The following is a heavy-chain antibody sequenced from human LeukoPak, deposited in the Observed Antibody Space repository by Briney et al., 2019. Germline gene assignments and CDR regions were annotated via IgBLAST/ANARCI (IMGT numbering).Heavy chain of an antibody. J-gene: IGHJ4*02. CDR1: GFTFSSYE. CDR2: ISRSASTK. D-gene: IGHD6-19*01. V-gene: IGHV3-48*03. Sequence: PGGSLRLSCAASGFTFSSYEMNWVRQAPGKGLEWVSYISRSASTKYYADSVKGRFTISRDNAKNSLSLQMNSLRAEDTAVYYCARGPQWLGQSFDYWGQGTLDTVSS. CDR3: ARGPQWLGQSFDY.